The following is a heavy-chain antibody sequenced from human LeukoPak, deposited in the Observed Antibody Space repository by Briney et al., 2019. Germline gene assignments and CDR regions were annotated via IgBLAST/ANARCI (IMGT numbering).Heavy chain of an antibody. D-gene: IGHD4-17*01. CDR3: ARRRDYGDLYYGMDV. J-gene: IGHJ6*02. Sequence: PSETLSLTCAVYGGSFSGYYWSWIRQPPGKGLEWIGEINHSGSTNYNPSLKSRVTISVDTSKNQFSLKLSSVTAADTAVYYCARRRDYGDLYYGMDVWGQGTTVTVSS. V-gene: IGHV4-34*01. CDR1: GGSFSGYY. CDR2: INHSGST.